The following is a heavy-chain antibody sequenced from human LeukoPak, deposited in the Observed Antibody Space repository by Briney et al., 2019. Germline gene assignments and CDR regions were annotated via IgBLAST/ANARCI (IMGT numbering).Heavy chain of an antibody. CDR1: GGTFSSYA. J-gene: IGHJ6*02. CDR3: AREWADYGDYNYDYGMDV. Sequence: SVKVSCKASGGTFSSYAISWVRQAPGQGLEWMGRIIPILGIANYEQKFQGRVTITADKYTSTAYMELSSLRSEETAVYYCAREWADYGDYNYDYGMDVWGQGTTVTVSS. D-gene: IGHD4-17*01. V-gene: IGHV1-69*04. CDR2: IIPILGIA.